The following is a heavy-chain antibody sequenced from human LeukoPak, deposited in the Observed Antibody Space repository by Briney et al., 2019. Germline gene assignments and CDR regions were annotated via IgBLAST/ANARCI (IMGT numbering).Heavy chain of an antibody. CDR2: IYSGGST. D-gene: IGHD6-19*01. J-gene: IGHJ4*02. CDR1: GFTVSSNY. Sequence: GGSLRLSCAASGFTVSSNYMSWVRQAPGKGLEWVSVIYSGGSTYYADSVKGRFTISRDNSKNTLYLQMNSLRAEDTAVYYCARAQWLGYFDYWGQGTLVTVPS. V-gene: IGHV3-53*01. CDR3: ARAQWLGYFDY.